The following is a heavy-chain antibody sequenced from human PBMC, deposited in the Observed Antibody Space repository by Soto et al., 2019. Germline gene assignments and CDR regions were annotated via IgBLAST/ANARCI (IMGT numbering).Heavy chain of an antibody. CDR1: GDSSSSDY. CDR2: IYYTGST. J-gene: IGHJ6*02. CDR3: ARVGSSWYLGMDV. Sequence: SETLSLTCSVSGDSSSSDYWSWIRQPPGMGLEWIGYIYYTGSTNYNPSLKSRVTISVDTSKNQFSLKLSSVTAADTAVYYCARVGSSWYLGMDVWGQGTTVTVSS. D-gene: IGHD6-13*01. V-gene: IGHV4-59*01.